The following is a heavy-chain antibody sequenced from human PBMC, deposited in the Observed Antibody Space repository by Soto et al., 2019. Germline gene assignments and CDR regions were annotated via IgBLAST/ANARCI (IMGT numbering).Heavy chain of an antibody. V-gene: IGHV3-66*01. CDR1: GVTVGNNY. D-gene: IGHD4-17*01. CDR2: PYSGGDT. Sequence: EVRLVESGGGLVQPEGSLRLSCAASGVTVGNNYMSWVRQAPGKGLEWGSVPYSGGDTRYADSVKGRFTMSRDSTKNTVYLQMDSLRAEDTAVYFCARNVPVTALGYWGQGSLVTVSS. J-gene: IGHJ4*02. CDR3: ARNVPVTALGY.